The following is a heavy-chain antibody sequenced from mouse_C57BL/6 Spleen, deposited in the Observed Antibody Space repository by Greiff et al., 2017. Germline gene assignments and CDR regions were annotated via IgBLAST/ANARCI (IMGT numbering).Heavy chain of an antibody. D-gene: IGHD1-1*01. CDR2: IYPGDGDT. J-gene: IGHJ1*03. Sequence: QVHVKQSGAELVKPGASVKISCKASGYAFSSYWMHWVKQRPGTGLEWIGQIYPGDGDTNYNGKFKGKATLTADKSSRTAYRELSSLTSEDSAGEYCAREATTRYFDVWGTGTTVTVSS. V-gene: IGHV1-80*01. CDR3: AREATTRYFDV. CDR1: GYAFSSYW.